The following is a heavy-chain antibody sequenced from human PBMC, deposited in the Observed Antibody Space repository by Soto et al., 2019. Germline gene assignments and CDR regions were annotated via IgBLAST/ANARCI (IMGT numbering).Heavy chain of an antibody. CDR3: ASDSSSIQVSGYYGMDV. CDR2: INSDGSST. Sequence: LRLSCAASGFTFSSYWMHWVRQAPGKGLVWVSRINSDGSSTSYADSVKGRFTISRDNAKNTLYLQMNSLRAEDTAVYYCASDSSSIQVSGYYGMDVWGEGTTVTLSS. V-gene: IGHV3-74*01. D-gene: IGHD6-6*01. CDR1: GFTFSSYW. J-gene: IGHJ6*04.